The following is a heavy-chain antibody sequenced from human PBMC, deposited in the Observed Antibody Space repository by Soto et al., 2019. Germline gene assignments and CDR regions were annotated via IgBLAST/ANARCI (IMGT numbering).Heavy chain of an antibody. CDR2: INAGNGNT. J-gene: IGHJ5*02. D-gene: IGHD3-22*01. CDR1: GYTFTSYA. CDR3: AREPTVRYYYDSSGTKRRGGNWFDP. Sequence: ASVKVSCKASGYTFTSYAMHWVRQAPGQRLEWMGWINAGNGNTKYSQKFQGRVTITRDTSASTAYMELSSLRSEDTAVYYCAREPTVRYYYDSSGTKRRGGNWFDPWGQGTLVTVYS. V-gene: IGHV1-3*01.